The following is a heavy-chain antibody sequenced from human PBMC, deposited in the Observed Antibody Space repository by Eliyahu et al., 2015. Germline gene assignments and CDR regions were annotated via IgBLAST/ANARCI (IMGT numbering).Heavy chain of an antibody. Sequence: EVKKPGSSVKVSCKASGGTFSSYAISWVRQAPGQGLEWMGRIIPILGIANYAQKXQGRVTITADKXTSTAYMGLSSLRSEDTAVYYCAREICSSTSCYWRGNWFDPWGQGTLVTVSS. CDR2: IIPILGIA. D-gene: IGHD2-2*01. V-gene: IGHV1-69*04. CDR1: GGTFSSYA. J-gene: IGHJ5*02. CDR3: AREICSSTSCYWRGNWFDP.